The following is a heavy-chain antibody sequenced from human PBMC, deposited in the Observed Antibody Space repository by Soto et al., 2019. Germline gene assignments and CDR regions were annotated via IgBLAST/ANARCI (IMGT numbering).Heavy chain of an antibody. CDR1: GYTFTSYG. CDR2: LIPYNGDR. Sequence: ASVKVSCKASGYTFTSYGISWVRQAPGQGLEWMGLLIPYNGDRIYAQKFQGRVILTTDTATNTAYMELGSLRSDDTAGYYCVRDASSGYRGWWDPWGQGTLVTVSS. D-gene: IGHD5-12*01. V-gene: IGHV1-18*01. J-gene: IGHJ5*02. CDR3: VRDASSGYRGWWDP.